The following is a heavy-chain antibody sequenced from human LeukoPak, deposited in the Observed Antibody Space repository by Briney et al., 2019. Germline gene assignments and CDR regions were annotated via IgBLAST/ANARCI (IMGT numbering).Heavy chain of an antibody. CDR3: AREYYDFWSGYKTQIDY. J-gene: IGHJ4*02. V-gene: IGHV1-18*01. Sequence: ASVKVSCKASGYTFTSYGISWVRQAPGQGLEWMGWISAYNGNTNYAQKLQGRVTMTTDTSTSTAYMELRSLRSDDTAVYYCAREYYDFWSGYKTQIDYWGQGTLVTVSS. CDR1: GYTFTSYG. D-gene: IGHD3-3*01. CDR2: ISAYNGNT.